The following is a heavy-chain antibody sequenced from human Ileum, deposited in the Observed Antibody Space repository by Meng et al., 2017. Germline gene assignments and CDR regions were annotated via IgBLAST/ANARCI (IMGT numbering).Heavy chain of an antibody. CDR2: INPNSGGT. CDR1: GYTVTGYY. D-gene: IGHD2-15*01. Sequence: SGAEGKKNWASSKVYRNASGYTVTGYYMHWVRQAPGQGLEWMGRINPNSGGTNYAQKFQGRVTMTRDTSISTAYMELSRLRSDDTAVYYCARGGELGYCSGGSCYYFDYWGQGTLVTVSS. J-gene: IGHJ4*02. CDR3: ARGGELGYCSGGSCYYFDY. V-gene: IGHV1-2*06.